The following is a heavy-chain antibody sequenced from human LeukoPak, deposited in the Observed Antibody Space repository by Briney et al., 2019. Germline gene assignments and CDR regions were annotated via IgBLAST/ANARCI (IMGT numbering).Heavy chain of an antibody. CDR2: IYHSGST. D-gene: IGHD1-26*01. Sequence: PSETLSLTCTVSGFSISSGYYWGWIRQPPGKGLEWIGNIYHSGSTYYNPSLKSRVVISVDTSKNQFSLKLSSVTALDTAVYYCARNVRGQVGSWYFDLWGRGTLVTVSS. V-gene: IGHV4-38-2*02. CDR1: GFSISSGYY. J-gene: IGHJ2*01. CDR3: ARNVRGQVGSWYFDL.